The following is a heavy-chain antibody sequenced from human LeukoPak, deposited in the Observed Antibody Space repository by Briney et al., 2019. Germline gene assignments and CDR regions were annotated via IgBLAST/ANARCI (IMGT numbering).Heavy chain of an antibody. CDR3: ARLWKISGSGEFDY. CDR2: IYPGDSDT. J-gene: IGHJ4*02. V-gene: IGHV5-51*01. D-gene: IGHD2-15*01. Sequence: GESLKISCKGSGYRFTTYWIGWVRQLPGKGLEWMGIIYPGDSDTRYSPSFQGQVTISADKSISTAYLQWSSLKASDTAMYYCARLWKISGSGEFDYWGQGTLVTVSS. CDR1: GYRFTTYW.